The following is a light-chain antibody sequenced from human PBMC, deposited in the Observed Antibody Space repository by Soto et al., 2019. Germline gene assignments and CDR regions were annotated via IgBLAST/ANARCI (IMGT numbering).Light chain of an antibody. CDR1: QGIRSA. CDR2: AAS. V-gene: IGKV1-6*01. CDR3: QHRRAWPVT. Sequence: AIQLTQSPSSLSASVGDRVTITCRASQGIRSALGWYQQKPGKVPKLLIYAASTLQSGVPSRFSGSGSGTDFTLTISSLQPEDFAVYYCQHRRAWPVTFGGGTRVEIK. J-gene: IGKJ4*01.